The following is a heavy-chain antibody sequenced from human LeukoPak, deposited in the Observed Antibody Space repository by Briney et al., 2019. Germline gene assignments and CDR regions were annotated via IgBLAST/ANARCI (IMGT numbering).Heavy chain of an antibody. CDR2: VHLDGRT. V-gene: IGHV4-4*02. J-gene: IGHJ4*02. CDR3: ARHEGSGSYYSY. CDR1: GGSISSTNW. D-gene: IGHD1-26*01. Sequence: SGTLSLICGVSGGSISSTNWWTWVRQPPGKGLEWIGEVHLDGRTNYNPSLESRLTMSVDLSENHISLKLTSVTAADTAVYYCARHEGSGSYYSYWGQGTLVTVSS.